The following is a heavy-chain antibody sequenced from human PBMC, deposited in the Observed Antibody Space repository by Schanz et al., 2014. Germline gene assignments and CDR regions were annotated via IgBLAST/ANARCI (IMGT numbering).Heavy chain of an antibody. D-gene: IGHD1-26*01. CDR3: ARYTGAYFDY. J-gene: IGHJ4*02. CDR2: IYTSGST. CDR1: GGSISTYY. V-gene: IGHV4-4*07. Sequence: QVQLQESGPGLVKPSETLSLTCTVSGGSISTYYWSWIRQPAGKGLEWIGRIYTSGSTNYNPSLKIPFTRSVATTKNHFSLTLSSVTAADTSVYYCARYTGAYFDYWGQGTLVTVSS.